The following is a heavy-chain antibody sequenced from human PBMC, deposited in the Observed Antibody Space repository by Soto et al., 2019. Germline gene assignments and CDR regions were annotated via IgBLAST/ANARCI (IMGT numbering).Heavy chain of an antibody. CDR1: GGSISSYY. CDR3: ARDVEPSGSGYYFYYYGMDV. V-gene: IGHV4-4*07. CDR2: IYTSGST. J-gene: IGHJ6*02. D-gene: IGHD3-22*01. Sequence: PSETLSLTCTVSGGSISSYYWSWIRQPAGKGLEWIGRIYTSGSTNYNPSLKSRVTMSVDTSKNQFSLKLSSVTAADTAVYYCARDVEPSGSGYYFYYYGMDVWGQGTTVTVSS.